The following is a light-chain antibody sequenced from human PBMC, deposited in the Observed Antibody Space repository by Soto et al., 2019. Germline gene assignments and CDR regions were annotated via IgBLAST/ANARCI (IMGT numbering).Light chain of an antibody. V-gene: IGLV6-57*01. CDR1: SGSIASNY. CDR3: QSYDSSNMRV. CDR2: EDN. Sequence: NFMLTQPHSVSESPGKTVTISCTRSSGSIASNYVQWYQQRPGSSPTTVIYEDNQRPSGVPDRFSGSIDSSSNSASLTISGLKTEDEADYYCQSYDSSNMRVFGGGTKLTVL. J-gene: IGLJ3*02.